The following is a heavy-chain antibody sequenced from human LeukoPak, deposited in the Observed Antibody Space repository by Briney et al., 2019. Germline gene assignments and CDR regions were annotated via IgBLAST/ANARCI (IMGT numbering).Heavy chain of an antibody. Sequence: PGGSLRLSCAASGFTFSNYDMHWVRQAPGRGLQWVAITSYDGSKKFYADSVKGRFTISRDNSKNTLYLQINILRAEDTAVFYCAKRGDYGGDSGWGDYFDYWGQGTLVTVSS. CDR2: TSYDGSKK. CDR3: AKRGDYGGDSGWGDYFDY. D-gene: IGHD4-23*01. V-gene: IGHV3-30*18. J-gene: IGHJ4*02. CDR1: GFTFSNYD.